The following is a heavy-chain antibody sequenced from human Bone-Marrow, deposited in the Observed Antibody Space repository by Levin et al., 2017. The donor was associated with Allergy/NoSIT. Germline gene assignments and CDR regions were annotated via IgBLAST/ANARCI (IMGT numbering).Heavy chain of an antibody. CDR1: GFTFSSYG. D-gene: IGHD3-3*01. CDR2: ISYDGSNK. J-gene: IGHJ6*02. V-gene: IGHV3-30*18. CDR3: AKDIITIFGVVMNYYGMDV. Sequence: PGESLKISCAASGFTFSSYGMHWVRQAPGKGLDWVAVISYDGSNKFYGDSVKGRFTISRDNSKNTLYLQMNSLRAEDTAVYYCAKDIITIFGVVMNYYGMDVWGQGTTVTVSS.